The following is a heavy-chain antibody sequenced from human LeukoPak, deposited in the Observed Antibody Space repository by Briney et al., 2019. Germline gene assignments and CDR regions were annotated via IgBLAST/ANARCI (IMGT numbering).Heavy chain of an antibody. Sequence: PGGSLRLSCAASGFTFSSFGMHWVRQAPGKGLEWVSGISWNSGSIGYADSVKGRFTISRDNAKNSLYLQMNSLRAEDTALYYCAKDGNYGSGIGGGNWFDPWGQGTLVTVSS. CDR1: GFTFSSFG. V-gene: IGHV3-9*01. D-gene: IGHD3-10*01. CDR2: ISWNSGSI. CDR3: AKDGNYGSGIGGGNWFDP. J-gene: IGHJ5*02.